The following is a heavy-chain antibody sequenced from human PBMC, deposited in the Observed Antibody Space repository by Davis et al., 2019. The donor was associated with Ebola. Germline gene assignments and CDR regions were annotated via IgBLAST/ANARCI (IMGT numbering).Heavy chain of an antibody. CDR2: TYYTSRWYN. J-gene: IGHJ6*04. CDR1: GDSVFGKNGA. CDR3: ARGWLRGGMDV. Sequence: PSETLSLTCVISGDSVFGKNGAWNWIRHSPSRGLEWLGRTYYTSRWYNDYALSVKSRITINPDTSKNQFSLQLNSVTPEDTALYYCARGWLRGGMDVWGEGTTVTVSS. D-gene: IGHD5-18*01. V-gene: IGHV6-1*01.